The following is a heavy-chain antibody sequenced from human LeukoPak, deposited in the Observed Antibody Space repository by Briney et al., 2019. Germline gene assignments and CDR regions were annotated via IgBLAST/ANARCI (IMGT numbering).Heavy chain of an antibody. CDR1: GFTFDDYA. CDR3: ASDPGIAAARSVFDY. V-gene: IGHV3-9*01. D-gene: IGHD6-13*01. Sequence: PGGSLRLSCAASGFTFDDYAMHWVRQAAGKGLEWGSGISWNSGSIGYADSVKGRFTISRDNAKNSLYLQMNSLRAEDTAVYYCASDPGIAAARSVFDYWGQGTLVTVSS. CDR2: ISWNSGSI. J-gene: IGHJ4*02.